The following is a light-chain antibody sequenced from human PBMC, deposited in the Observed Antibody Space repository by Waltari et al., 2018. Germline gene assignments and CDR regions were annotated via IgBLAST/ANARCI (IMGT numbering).Light chain of an antibody. CDR1: HSDDGSYDF. CDR2: EVS. Sequence: QSALTQPASVSGSPGQSITISSPGTHSDDGSYDFVSWYQQHPGKSPHLIIYEVSNRPSGISNRFSASKSGNTASLTISGLQAEDEADYYCSSYTTSSAPGVFGTGTRVTVL. V-gene: IGLV2-14*01. J-gene: IGLJ1*01. CDR3: SSYTTSSAPGV.